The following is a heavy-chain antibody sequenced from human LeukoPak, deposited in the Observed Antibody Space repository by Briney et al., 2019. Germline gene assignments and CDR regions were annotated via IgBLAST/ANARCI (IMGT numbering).Heavy chain of an antibody. V-gene: IGHV3-72*01. J-gene: IGHJ3*01. Sequence: VGSLRLSCAVSGFTFSDHYMDWVRQAPGKGLEWVGRIRNKANSYTTEYAASVKGRFTISRDDSKNSLYLQMNSLKTEDTAVYYCAREIRYQDSSGYSSTRAFDFWGQGTRVTVS. CDR2: IRNKANSYTT. CDR3: AREIRYQDSSGYSSTRAFDF. D-gene: IGHD3-22*01. CDR1: GFTFSDHY.